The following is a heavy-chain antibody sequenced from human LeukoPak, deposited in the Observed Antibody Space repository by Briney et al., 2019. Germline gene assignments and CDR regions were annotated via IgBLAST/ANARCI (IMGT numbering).Heavy chain of an antibody. J-gene: IGHJ5*02. CDR2: INPNSGVT. D-gene: IGHD6-6*01. CDR1: GYTVTGYY. V-gene: IGHV1-2*02. CDR3: ARGGIAARRNWFDP. Sequence: EASVKVSCKASGYTVTGYYMHWVRQAPGQGLEWMGWINPNSGVTNYAQKFQGRVTMTRDTSISTAYMELSRLRSDDTAVYYRARGGIAARRNWFDPWGQGTLVTVSS.